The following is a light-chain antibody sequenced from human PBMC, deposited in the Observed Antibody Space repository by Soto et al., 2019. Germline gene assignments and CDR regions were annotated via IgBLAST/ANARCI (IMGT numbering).Light chain of an antibody. CDR2: RNK. J-gene: IGLJ3*02. CDR1: TANIEANY. CDR3: TSWDDSLSAWV. Sequence: SVLIQPPSASGTPGQRVTISCPGSTANIEANYVYWYQQFPGTAPKLLIYRNKERPSGVPDRFSGSKSGTSASLAVSGLRSEDEADYFCTSWDDSLSAWVFGGGTKVTVL. V-gene: IGLV1-47*01.